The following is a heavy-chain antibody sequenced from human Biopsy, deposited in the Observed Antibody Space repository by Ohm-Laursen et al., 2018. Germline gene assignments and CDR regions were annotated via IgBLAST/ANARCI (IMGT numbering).Heavy chain of an antibody. V-gene: IGHV3-23*01. D-gene: IGHD1-7*01. CDR3: ARDYTWNYVGIGY. Sequence: GSLRLSCSATGFTFNIYAMNWVRQAPGKGLEWVSTISGTTTKTYYADSVKGRFTISRDNSKNTVSLQMDSLRAGDTALYYCARDYTWNYVGIGYWGHGTLVTVSS. CDR2: ISGTTTKT. CDR1: GFTFNIYA. J-gene: IGHJ4*01.